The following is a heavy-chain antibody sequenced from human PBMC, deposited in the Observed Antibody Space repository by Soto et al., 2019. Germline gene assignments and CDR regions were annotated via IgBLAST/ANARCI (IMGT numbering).Heavy chain of an antibody. CDR2: ISSTGST. V-gene: IGHV3-53*01. CDR1: GFTVNSNY. J-gene: IGHJ4*02. CDR3: AKTVYTNGLFDC. Sequence: GGSLRLSCAASGFTVNSNYMSWVRQAPGKGLEWVSVISSTGSTYYADSVKGRFTISRDYSKNTLYLQMNSLRADDTAVYYCAKTVYTNGLFDCWGQGTLVTVSS. D-gene: IGHD3-16*01.